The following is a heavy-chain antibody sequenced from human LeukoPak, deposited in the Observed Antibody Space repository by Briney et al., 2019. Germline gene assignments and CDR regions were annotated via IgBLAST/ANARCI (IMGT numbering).Heavy chain of an antibody. J-gene: IGHJ4*02. D-gene: IGHD3-10*01. V-gene: IGHV1-2*02. CDR3: AKLLWFGESSDY. Sequence: ASVKVSCKASGYTFTGYYMHWVRQAPGQGLEWMGWINPNSGGTNYAQKFQGRVTMTRDTSISTAYIDLSRLRSDDTAVYYCAKLLWFGESSDYWGQGTLVTVSS. CDR1: GYTFTGYY. CDR2: INPNSGGT.